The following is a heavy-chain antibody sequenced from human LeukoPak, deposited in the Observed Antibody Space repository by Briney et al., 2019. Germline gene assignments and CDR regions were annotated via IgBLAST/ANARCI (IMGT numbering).Heavy chain of an antibody. V-gene: IGHV1-18*01. J-gene: IGHJ6*02. Sequence: GASVKVSCKASGYTFTSYGISWVRQAPGQGLEWMGWISAYNGNTNYEQKLQGRVTMTTDTSTSTAYMELRSLRSDDTAVYYCARGAGYCSSTSCYVFSVDYYYYGMDVWGQGTTVTVSS. CDR2: ISAYNGNT. D-gene: IGHD2-2*01. CDR1: GYTFTSYG. CDR3: ARGAGYCSSTSCYVFSVDYYYYGMDV.